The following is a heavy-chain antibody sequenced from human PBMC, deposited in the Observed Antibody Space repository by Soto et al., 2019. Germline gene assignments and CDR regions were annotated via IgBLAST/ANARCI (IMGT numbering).Heavy chain of an antibody. Sequence: SLKISCKVSGYSFTSYWISWVRQMPGKGLEWMGRIDPSDSYTNYSPSFQGHVTISADKSISPAYLQWSSLKASDTATYYCARRGSRGNWFDPWGQGTLVTVSS. CDR1: GYSFTSYW. V-gene: IGHV5-10-1*01. J-gene: IGHJ5*02. D-gene: IGHD3-10*01. CDR2: IDPSDSYT. CDR3: ARRGSRGNWFDP.